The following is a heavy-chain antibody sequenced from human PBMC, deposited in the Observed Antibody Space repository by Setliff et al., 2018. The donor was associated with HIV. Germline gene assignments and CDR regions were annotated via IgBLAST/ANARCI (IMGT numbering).Heavy chain of an antibody. CDR1: GGTFSSYT. CDR3: AMSMTTYPVSRAFDI. D-gene: IGHD4-17*01. Sequence: SVKVSCKASGGTFSSYTISWVRQAPGQGLEWMGGIIPIFGTTNYAQKFHGRVTITADESTSTAYMELSSLRSEDTAVYYCAMSMTTYPVSRAFDIWGQGTMVTVSS. CDR2: IIPIFGTT. V-gene: IGHV1-69*13. J-gene: IGHJ3*02.